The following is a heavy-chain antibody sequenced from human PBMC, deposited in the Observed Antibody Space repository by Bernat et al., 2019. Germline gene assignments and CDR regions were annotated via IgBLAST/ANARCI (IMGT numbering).Heavy chain of an antibody. CDR2: IGGSGGST. J-gene: IGHJ1*01. CDR1: GFTFSSYA. V-gene: IGHV3-23*01. D-gene: IGHD3-22*01. Sequence: EVQLLESGGGLVQPGGSLRLSCAASGFTFSSYAMSWVRQAPGKGLEWVSGIGGSGGSTNYADSVKGRFTISRDNSKNTVYLQMSSLRAEDTAVYYCARKNSGHYPFQDWGQGTLVTVSS. CDR3: ARKNSGHYPFQD.